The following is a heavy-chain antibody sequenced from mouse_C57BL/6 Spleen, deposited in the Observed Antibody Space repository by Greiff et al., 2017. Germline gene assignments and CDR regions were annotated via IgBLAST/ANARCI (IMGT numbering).Heavy chain of an antibody. D-gene: IGHD1-1*01. Sequence: QVQLQQPGAELVRPGSSVKLSCKASGYTFTSYWMHWVKQRPIQGLEWIGNIDPSDSETHYNQKFKDKATLTVDKSSSTAYMQLSSLTSEDSAVYYCARYDYYGSSHTIFDYWGQGTTLTVSS. CDR3: ARYDYYGSSHTIFDY. V-gene: IGHV1-52*01. CDR1: GYTFTSYW. J-gene: IGHJ2*01. CDR2: IDPSDSET.